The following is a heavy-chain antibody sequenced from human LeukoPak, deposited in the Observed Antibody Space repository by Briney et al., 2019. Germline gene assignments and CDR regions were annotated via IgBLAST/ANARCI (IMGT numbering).Heavy chain of an antibody. D-gene: IGHD3/OR15-3a*01. Sequence: GESLKISCKGSGYSFPTYWIGWVRQLPGKGLEWMGIIYPADSDTTYSPSFQGQVTISADKSISTAYLQWSSLKASDTAMYYCTRRTGAHLDGFDIWGQGTMVTVSS. J-gene: IGHJ3*02. CDR3: TRRTGAHLDGFDI. V-gene: IGHV5-51*01. CDR2: IYPADSDT. CDR1: GYSFPTYW.